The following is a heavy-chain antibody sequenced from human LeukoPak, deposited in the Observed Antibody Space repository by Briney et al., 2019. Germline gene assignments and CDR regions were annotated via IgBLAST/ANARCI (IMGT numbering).Heavy chain of an antibody. CDR2: IIPIHNMI. Sequence: ASVKVSCXVSGSSFSSYTISWVRQAPRQGLEWMARIIPIHNMINYAQNFQDRVTITADKSTSTAYMELSSLRSEDTAIYYCARGAVAGLEGVDYWGQGTLVTVSS. CDR1: GSSFSSYT. V-gene: IGHV1-69*02. D-gene: IGHD6-19*01. CDR3: ARGAVAGLEGVDY. J-gene: IGHJ4*02.